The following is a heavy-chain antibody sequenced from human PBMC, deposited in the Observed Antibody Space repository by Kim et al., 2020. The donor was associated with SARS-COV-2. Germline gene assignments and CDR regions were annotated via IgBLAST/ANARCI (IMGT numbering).Heavy chain of an antibody. V-gene: IGHV1-8*01. Sequence: ASVKVSCKASGYTFTSYDINWVRQATGQGLEWMGWMNPNSGNTGYAQKFQGRVTITRNTSISTAYMELSSLRSEDTAVYYCARGVRGMIVVVITYYYYYYMGVWGKGTTVTVSS. CDR2: MNPNSGNT. D-gene: IGHD3-22*01. CDR1: GYTFTSYD. J-gene: IGHJ6*03. CDR3: ARGVRGMIVVVITYYYYYYMGV.